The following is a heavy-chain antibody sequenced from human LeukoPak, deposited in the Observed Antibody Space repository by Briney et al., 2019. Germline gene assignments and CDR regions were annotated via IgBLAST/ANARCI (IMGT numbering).Heavy chain of an antibody. CDR3: AKDIVGGGNDY. V-gene: IGHV3-7*04. CDR1: GFTFSSYW. Sequence: GGSLRLSCAASGFTFSSYWMSWVRQAPGKGLEWVANTKQDGSEKYYVDSVKGRFTITRDNAKNSVYLQMNSLRVEDTAVYYCAKDIVGGGNDYWGQGILVTVSS. J-gene: IGHJ4*02. D-gene: IGHD2-15*01. CDR2: TKQDGSEK.